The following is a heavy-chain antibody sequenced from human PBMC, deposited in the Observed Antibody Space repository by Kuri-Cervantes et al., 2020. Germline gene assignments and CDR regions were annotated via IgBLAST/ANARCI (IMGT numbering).Heavy chain of an antibody. Sequence: GGSLRLSCAASGFTFSSYGMHWVRQAPGKGLEWVAVISYDGSNKYYADSVKGRFTISRDNSKNTLYLQMNSLRAEDTAVYYCARGGGRRGPYYHYGMDVWGQGTTVTVSS. CDR2: ISYDGSNK. J-gene: IGHJ6*02. CDR3: ARGGGRRGPYYHYGMDV. D-gene: IGHD2-15*01. CDR1: GFTFSSYG. V-gene: IGHV3-30*03.